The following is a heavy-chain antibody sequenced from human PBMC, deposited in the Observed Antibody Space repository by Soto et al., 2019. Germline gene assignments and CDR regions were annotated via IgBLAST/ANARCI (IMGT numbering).Heavy chain of an antibody. V-gene: IGHV3-11*01. D-gene: IGHD6-6*01. CDR1: GFTFSDYY. Sequence: QVQLVESGGGLVKPGGSLRLSCAASGFTFSDYYMSWIRQAPGKGLEWVSYISSSGSTIYYVDSVKGRFTISRDNAKNSLYLQMNSLRAEDTAVYYCASSLSIAARPAHYYYYGMDVWGQGTTVTVSS. J-gene: IGHJ6*02. CDR2: ISSSGSTI. CDR3: ASSLSIAARPAHYYYYGMDV.